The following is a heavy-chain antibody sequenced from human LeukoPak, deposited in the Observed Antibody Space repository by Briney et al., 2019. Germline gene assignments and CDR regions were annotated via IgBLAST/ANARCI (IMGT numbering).Heavy chain of an antibody. Sequence: GGSLRLSCAASGFTFSSYAMSWVRQAPGKGLEWVSAICGSGGTTYYAGSVKCRFTISRHNSKNSMYLQMNSLSAEDTAVNYCAKAHSTVTTLGYWRQGTLTTVSA. J-gene: IGHJ4*02. V-gene: IGHV3-23*01. D-gene: IGHD4-17*01. CDR3: AKAHSTVTTLGY. CDR1: GFTFSSYA. CDR2: ICGSGGTT.